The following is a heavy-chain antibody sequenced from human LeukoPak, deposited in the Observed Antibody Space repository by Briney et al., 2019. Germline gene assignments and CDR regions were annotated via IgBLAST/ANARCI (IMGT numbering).Heavy chain of an antibody. D-gene: IGHD3-10*01. CDR3: ARNLWFGESSDAFDM. Sequence: ASVKVSCKASGYAFTDYFMNWVRQAPGQGLEWMGWINPKSGGTVYAQKFQGRVTMTRDTSSSTAYMELSRLRSDDTAVYYCARNLWFGESSDAFDMWGQGTMVTVSS. V-gene: IGHV1-2*02. CDR1: GYAFTDYF. CDR2: INPKSGGT. J-gene: IGHJ3*02.